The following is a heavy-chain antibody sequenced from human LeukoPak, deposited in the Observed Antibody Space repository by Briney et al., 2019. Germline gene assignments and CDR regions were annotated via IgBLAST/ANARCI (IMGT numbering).Heavy chain of an antibody. CDR1: GFTFNTYT. D-gene: IGHD6-13*01. CDR2: ISTSSRTI. Sequence: PGGSLRLSCAASGFTFNTYTMNWVRQAPGKGLEWVSYISTSSRTIYYADSVKGRFTISRDNAKNSLYLQMDSLRDEDTAVYYCARDRSSSWSFDYWGQETLVTVSS. CDR3: ARDRSSSWSFDY. V-gene: IGHV3-48*02. J-gene: IGHJ4*02.